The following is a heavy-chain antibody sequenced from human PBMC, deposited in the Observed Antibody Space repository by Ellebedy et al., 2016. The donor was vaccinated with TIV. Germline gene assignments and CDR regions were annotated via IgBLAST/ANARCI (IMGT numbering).Heavy chain of an antibody. J-gene: IGHJ4*02. D-gene: IGHD3-22*01. CDR3: ARGDNYYYDSSGNYYTY. CDR1: GYTFTSYY. CDR2: INPTTGNS. Sequence: ASVQVSCKASGYTFTSYYFYWVRQAPGQGLEWMGIINPTTGNSNYAQKFQGRVTMTRATSTSTGYMELSSLRSEDTAVYYWARGDNYYYDSSGNYYTYWGQGTLVTVSS. V-gene: IGHV1-46*01.